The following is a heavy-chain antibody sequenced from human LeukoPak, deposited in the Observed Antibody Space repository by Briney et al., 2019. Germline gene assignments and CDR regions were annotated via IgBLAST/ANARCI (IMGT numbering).Heavy chain of an antibody. CDR3: ARAGSSAYVLDY. CDR2: IYYSGST. J-gene: IGHJ4*02. V-gene: IGHV4-59*01. D-gene: IGHD3-22*01. CDR1: GGSISSYY. Sequence: SETLSLTCSVSGGSISSYYWSWIRQPPGKGLEWIGYIYYSGSTNYNPSLKSRVAMSVDTSKNQFSLKLSSVTAADTAVYYCARAGSSAYVLDYWGQGTLVTVST.